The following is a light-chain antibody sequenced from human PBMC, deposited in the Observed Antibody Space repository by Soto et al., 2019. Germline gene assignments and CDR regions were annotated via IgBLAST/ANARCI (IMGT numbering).Light chain of an antibody. CDR2: EVT. J-gene: IGLJ3*02. V-gene: IGLV2-14*01. CDR3: SSYRSGTTWV. CDR1: SSDVGGYNY. Sequence: QSVLTQPPSASGSPGQSITISCTGTSSDVGGYNYVSWYQQYPGKAPKLMIYEVTYRPSGVSNRFSASKSGNTASLTISGLQAEDDADYYCSSYRSGTTWVFGGGTKLTVL.